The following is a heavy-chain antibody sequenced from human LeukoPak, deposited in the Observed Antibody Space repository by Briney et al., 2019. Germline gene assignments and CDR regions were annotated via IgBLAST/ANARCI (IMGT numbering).Heavy chain of an antibody. D-gene: IGHD2-15*01. CDR3: AHTQMGYCSGGSCYPNEYYFNY. V-gene: IGHV1-18*01. Sequence: GASVKVSCKASGYTFTSYGISWVRQAPGQGLEWMGWISAYNGNTNYAQKLQGRVTMTTDTSTSTAYMELRSLRSDDTAVYYCAHTQMGYCSGGSCYPNEYYFNYWGQGTLVTVSS. J-gene: IGHJ4*02. CDR1: GYTFTSYG. CDR2: ISAYNGNT.